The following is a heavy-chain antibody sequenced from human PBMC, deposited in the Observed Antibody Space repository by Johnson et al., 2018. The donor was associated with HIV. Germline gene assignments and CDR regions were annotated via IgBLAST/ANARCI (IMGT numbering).Heavy chain of an antibody. CDR3: VRADITYNYYDRSGYYYHDAFDM. D-gene: IGHD3-22*01. CDR1: GFTFSSYA. CDR2: ISYDGSNK. J-gene: IGHJ3*02. V-gene: IGHV3-30*04. Sequence: QVQLVESGGGVVQPGRSLRLSCAASGFTFSSYAMHWVRQAPGKGLEWVAVISYDGSNKYYADSVKGRFTSSRDNSKHTLYLQMNSLRAEDTAVYYCVRADITYNYYDRSGYYYHDAFDMLGQGTEVTVSS.